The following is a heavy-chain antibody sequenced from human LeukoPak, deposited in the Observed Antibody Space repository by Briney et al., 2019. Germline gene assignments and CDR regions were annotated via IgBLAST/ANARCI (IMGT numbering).Heavy chain of an antibody. CDR2: IYYSGST. CDR3: AAPIYDYVWGSYRPGAFDV. V-gene: IGHV4-30-4*08. Sequence: SETLSLTCSVSGASISGGDYYWTWIRQSPGKGLEWIGYIYYSGSTYYNPSLSSRLTISLDTSKNQFSLKLSSVTAVDTAVYYCAAPIYDYVWGSYRPGAFDVWGQGRMVTVSS. CDR1: GASISGGDYY. J-gene: IGHJ3*01. D-gene: IGHD3-16*02.